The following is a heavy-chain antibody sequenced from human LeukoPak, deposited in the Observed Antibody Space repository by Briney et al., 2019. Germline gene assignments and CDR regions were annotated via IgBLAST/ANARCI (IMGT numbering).Heavy chain of an antibody. V-gene: IGHV1-18*01. CDR2: ISAYNGNT. CDR3: ARVRTHGDYSSVVPPNYFDY. J-gene: IGHJ4*02. CDR1: GYTFTSYG. Sequence: GASVKVSCKASGYTFTSYGISWVRQAPGQGLEWMGWISAYNGNTNYAQKLQGRVTMTTDTSTSTAYMELRSLRSDDTAVYYCARVRTHGDYSSVVPPNYFDYWGQGTLVTVSS. D-gene: IGHD4-17*01.